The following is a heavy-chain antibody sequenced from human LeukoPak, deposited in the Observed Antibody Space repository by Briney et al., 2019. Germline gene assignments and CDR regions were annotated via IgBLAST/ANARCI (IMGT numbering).Heavy chain of an antibody. V-gene: IGHV4-34*01. CDR1: GGSFSGYY. CDR3: ARRNGSGSYYNWFDP. D-gene: IGHD3-10*01. Sequence: SETLSLTCAVYGGSFSGYYWSWIRQPPGKGLEWMGEINHSGSTNYNPSLKSRVTISVDTSKNQFSLKLSSVTAADTAVYYCARRNGSGSYYNWFDPWGQGTLVTVSS. J-gene: IGHJ5*02. CDR2: INHSGST.